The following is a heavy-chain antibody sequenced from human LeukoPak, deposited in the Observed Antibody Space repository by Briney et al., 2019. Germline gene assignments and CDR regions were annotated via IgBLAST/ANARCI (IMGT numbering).Heavy chain of an antibody. Sequence: GESLKISCAASGFTFSDYYMSWIRQAPGKGLEWVSYISSSGSTIYYADSVKGRFTISRGNAKNSLYLQMNSLRAEDTAVYYCATGYSSSWSYYFDYWGQGTLVTVSS. V-gene: IGHV3-11*04. CDR1: GFTFSDYY. D-gene: IGHD6-13*01. J-gene: IGHJ4*02. CDR2: ISSSGSTI. CDR3: ATGYSSSWSYYFDY.